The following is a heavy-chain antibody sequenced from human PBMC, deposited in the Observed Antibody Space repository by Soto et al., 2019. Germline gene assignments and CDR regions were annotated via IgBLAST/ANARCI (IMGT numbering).Heavy chain of an antibody. J-gene: IGHJ4*02. CDR3: ARHGVRYGDYEGY. V-gene: IGHV4-39*01. CDR1: GGSISSSSYY. D-gene: IGHD4-17*01. CDR2: IYYSGST. Sequence: QLQLQESGPGLVKPSETLSLICTVSGGSISSSSYYWGWIRQPPGKGLEWIGSIYYSGSTYYNPSLKSRVTISVDTSKNQFSLKLSSVTAADTAVYYCARHGVRYGDYEGYWGQGTLVTVSS.